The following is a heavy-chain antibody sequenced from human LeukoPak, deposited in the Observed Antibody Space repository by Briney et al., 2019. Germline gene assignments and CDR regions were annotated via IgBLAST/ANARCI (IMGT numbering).Heavy chain of an antibody. CDR1: GGSISSSSYY. CDR3: ARQKILDDNYDSSGYYVDQ. CDR2: IYYSGST. Sequence: SETLSLTCTVSGGSISSSSYYWGWIRQPPGKGLEWIGSIYYSGSTYYNPSLKSRVTISVDTSKNQFSLNLSSVTASDTAVYYCARQKILDDNYDSSGYYVDQWGQGSLVTVSS. D-gene: IGHD3-22*01. J-gene: IGHJ4*02. V-gene: IGHV4-39*01.